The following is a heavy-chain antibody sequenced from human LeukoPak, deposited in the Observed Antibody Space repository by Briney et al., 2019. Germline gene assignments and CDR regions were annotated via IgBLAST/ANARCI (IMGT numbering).Heavy chain of an antibody. Sequence: SETLSLTCTVSGGSISSYYWSWIRQPPGKGLEWIGHIYYSGSTNYNPSLKSRVTISVDTSKNQFSLKLSSVTAADTAVYYCARGRWDTAMVGGYYWGQGTLVTVSS. CDR2: IYYSGST. J-gene: IGHJ4*02. D-gene: IGHD5-18*01. V-gene: IGHV4-59*08. CDR1: GGSISSYY. CDR3: ARGRWDTAMVGGYY.